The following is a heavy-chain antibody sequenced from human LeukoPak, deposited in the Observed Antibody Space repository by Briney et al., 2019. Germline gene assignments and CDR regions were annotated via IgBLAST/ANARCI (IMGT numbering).Heavy chain of an antibody. D-gene: IGHD1/OR15-1a*01. V-gene: IGHV4-59*01. Sequence: SETLSLTCTVSGGSISSYYWSWIRQPPGKGLEWIGYIYYSGSTNYNPSRKSPVTISVDTSKNQFSLKLSSVTAADTAVYYCGRVSANNWDIDYSGQGTLVTVSS. CDR3: GRVSANNWDIDY. CDR2: IYYSGST. CDR1: GGSISSYY. J-gene: IGHJ4*02.